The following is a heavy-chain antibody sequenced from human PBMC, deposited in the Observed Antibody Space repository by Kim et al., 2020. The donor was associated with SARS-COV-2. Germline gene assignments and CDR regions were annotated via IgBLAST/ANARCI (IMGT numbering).Heavy chain of an antibody. Sequence: GGSLRLSCAASGFTFSSYSMNWVRQAPGKGLEWVSYISSSSSTIYYADSVKGRFTISRDNAKNSLYLQMNSLRDEDTAVYYCARSVVVTATYAEYFQHWGQGTLVTVSS. D-gene: IGHD2-21*02. CDR3: ARSVVVTATYAEYFQH. V-gene: IGHV3-48*02. J-gene: IGHJ1*01. CDR2: ISSSSSTI. CDR1: GFTFSSYS.